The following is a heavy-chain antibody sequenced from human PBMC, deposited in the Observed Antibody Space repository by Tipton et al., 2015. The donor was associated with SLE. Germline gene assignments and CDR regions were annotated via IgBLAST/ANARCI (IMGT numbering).Heavy chain of an antibody. V-gene: IGHV4-59*01. CDR1: GGSFSGYY. Sequence: TLSLTCGVYGGSFSGYYWSWIRQSPGKGLEWIGYIHYSGSTHYSPSFMSRATISADTSKNQFSLRVNSVTAADTAVYYCARAVEVSGGWELHDYWGQGTLVTVSS. D-gene: IGHD1-26*01. J-gene: IGHJ4*02. CDR3: ARAVEVSGGWELHDY. CDR2: IHYSGST.